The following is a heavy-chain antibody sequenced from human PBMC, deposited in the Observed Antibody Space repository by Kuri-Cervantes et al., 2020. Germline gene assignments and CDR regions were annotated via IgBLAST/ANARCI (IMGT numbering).Heavy chain of an antibody. D-gene: IGHD6-13*01. V-gene: IGHV3-30*19. CDR2: ISYDGSNK. CDR1: GFTFSSYG. CDR3: ASRAAAGKNYFDY. Sequence: GGSLRLSCAASGFTFSSYGMHWVRQAPGKGLEWVAVISYDGSNKYYADSVKGRFTISRDNSKNTLYLQMNSLRAEDTAVYYCASRAAAGKNYFDYWGQGTLVTVSS. J-gene: IGHJ4*02.